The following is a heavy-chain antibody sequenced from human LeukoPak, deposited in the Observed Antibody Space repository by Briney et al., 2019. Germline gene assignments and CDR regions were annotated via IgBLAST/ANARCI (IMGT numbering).Heavy chain of an antibody. CDR1: GFTFSSYW. CDR2: INSDGSST. CDR3: ARDRRGYDILTRTLDY. D-gene: IGHD3-9*01. J-gene: IGHJ4*02. V-gene: IGHV3-74*01. Sequence: PGGSLRLSCAASGFTFSSYWVHWVRQAPGKGLVWVSRINSDGSSTSYADSVKGRFTISRDNAKNTLYLQMNSLRAEDTAVYYCARDRRGYDILTRTLDYWGQGTLVTVSS.